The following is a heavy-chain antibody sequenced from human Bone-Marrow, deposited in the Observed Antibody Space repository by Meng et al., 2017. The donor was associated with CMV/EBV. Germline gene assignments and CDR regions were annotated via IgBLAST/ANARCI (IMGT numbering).Heavy chain of an antibody. CDR3: ARGTFWVTIFGVVIKNGMDV. D-gene: IGHD3-3*01. CDR1: GYTFTSYD. Sequence: SVKVSCKASGYTFTSYDINWVRQATGQGLEWMGWMNPNSGNTGYAQKFQGRVTITRNTSISTAYMELSSLRSEDTAVYYCARGTFWVTIFGVVIKNGMDVWGQGTTVTVSS. V-gene: IGHV1-8*03. J-gene: IGHJ6*02. CDR2: MNPNSGNT.